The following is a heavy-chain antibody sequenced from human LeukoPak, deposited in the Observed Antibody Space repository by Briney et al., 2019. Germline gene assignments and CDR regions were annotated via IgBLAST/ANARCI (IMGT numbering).Heavy chain of an antibody. V-gene: IGHV3-30*18. Sequence: GGSLRLSCAASGFTFNNYGMHWVRQAPGKGLEWVAVISYDGSNKYYADSVKGRFTISRDNSKNTLYLQMNSLRAEDTAVYYCAKGLYYYDSSGLTVDYWGQGTLVTVSS. CDR3: AKGLYYYDSSGLTVDY. J-gene: IGHJ4*02. D-gene: IGHD3-22*01. CDR2: ISYDGSNK. CDR1: GFTFNNYG.